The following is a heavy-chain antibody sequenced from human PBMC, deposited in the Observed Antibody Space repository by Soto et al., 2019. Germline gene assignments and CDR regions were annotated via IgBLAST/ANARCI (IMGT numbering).Heavy chain of an antibody. CDR3: ARGGKERFRGSGMDV. V-gene: IGHV1-69*01. CDR2: IITFLGAA. D-gene: IGHD1-1*01. CDR1: GDKFSTYA. Sequence: QVQLVQSGSEVRKPGSSVRVACKASGDKFSTYAINWVRQVPGQGLEWLGGIITFLGAAMYAQKFQCRVTITADEAATTAYMELSSLRSEDTDVYYCARGGKERFRGSGMDVWGQGTTVTVSS. J-gene: IGHJ6*02.